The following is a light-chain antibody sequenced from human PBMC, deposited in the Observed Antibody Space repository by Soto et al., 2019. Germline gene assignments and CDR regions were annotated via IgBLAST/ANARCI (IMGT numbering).Light chain of an antibody. CDR3: CSYAGSSTHVV. CDR2: EGS. Sequence: QSVLTQPASVSGSPGQSITISCTGTSSDVGSYNLVSWYQQHPGKAPKLMIYEGSKRPSGVSNRFSGSKSGNTASLTISGLQAEVEADYYCCSYAGSSTHVVFGGGTQLTVL. CDR1: SSDVGSYNL. V-gene: IGLV2-23*01. J-gene: IGLJ2*01.